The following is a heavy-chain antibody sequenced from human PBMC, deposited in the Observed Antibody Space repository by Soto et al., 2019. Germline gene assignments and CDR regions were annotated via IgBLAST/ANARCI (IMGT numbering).Heavy chain of an antibody. J-gene: IGHJ4*02. Sequence: PSETLSLTCTVSGGSVSSGSYYWSWIRQPPGKGLEWIGYIYYSGSTNYNPSLKSRVTISVDTSKNQFSLKLSSVTAADTAAYYCAREGTKGYCSGGSCYSTYYFDYWGQGTLVTVSS. CDR3: AREGTKGYCSGGSCYSTYYFDY. V-gene: IGHV4-61*01. CDR1: GGSVSSGSYY. D-gene: IGHD2-15*01. CDR2: IYYSGST.